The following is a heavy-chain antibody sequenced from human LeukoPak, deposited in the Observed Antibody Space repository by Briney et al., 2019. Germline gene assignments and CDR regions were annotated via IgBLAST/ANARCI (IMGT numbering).Heavy chain of an antibody. CDR3: AKDIVGTTDGAFDY. D-gene: IGHD5-12*01. Sequence: GGSLRLSCAASGFTFSSYGMHWVRQAPGKGLEWVATISYDGSNEYYADSVKGRFIISRDNSKNTLYLEMNSLRVEDTAVYYCAKDIVGTTDGAFDYWGQGTQVTVSS. CDR1: GFTFSSYG. V-gene: IGHV3-30*18. J-gene: IGHJ4*02. CDR2: ISYDGSNE.